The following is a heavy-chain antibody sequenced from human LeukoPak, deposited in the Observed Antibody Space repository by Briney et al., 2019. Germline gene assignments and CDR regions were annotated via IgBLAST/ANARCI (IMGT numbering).Heavy chain of an antibody. J-gene: IGHJ3*01. CDR1: GFTSSSYS. D-gene: IGHD3-10*01. Sequence: GGSLRLSCAASGFTSSSYSMNWVRQAPGKGLEWVSSISSSSSYIYYADSVKGRFTISRDNAKNSLYLQMNSLRAEDTAVYYCARGLGELLYRSSLAWGQGTMVTVSS. CDR3: ARGLGELLYRSSLA. V-gene: IGHV3-21*01. CDR2: ISSSSSYI.